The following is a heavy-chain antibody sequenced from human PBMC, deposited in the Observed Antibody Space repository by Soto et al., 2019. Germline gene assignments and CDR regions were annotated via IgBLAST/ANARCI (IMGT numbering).Heavy chain of an antibody. V-gene: IGHV4-31*03. CDR3: ARDNHYSDSRGSLYY. CDR2: ISYSGRT. J-gene: IGHJ4*02. Sequence: QVQLQESGPGLVKPSQTLSLTCTVSGGSISSGGYYWSWIRQHPGKGLEWIGSISYSGRTNYNPSLKSRITISADTSKGQFSLRLGSVTAADTAVYYCARDNHYSDSRGSLYYWGQGSLVTVSS. D-gene: IGHD3-22*01. CDR1: GGSISSGGYY.